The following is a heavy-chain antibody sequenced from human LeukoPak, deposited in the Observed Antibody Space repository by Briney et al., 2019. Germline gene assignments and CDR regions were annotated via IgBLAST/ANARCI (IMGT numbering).Heavy chain of an antibody. CDR2: IYHSGST. J-gene: IGHJ4*02. CDR1: GGSISSSNW. CDR3: ARQDLYYYDSSGYGVFDY. D-gene: IGHD3-22*01. Sequence: SETLSLTCAVSGGSISSSNWWSWVRQPPGKGLEWIGEIYHSGSTNYNPSLKSRVTISVDKSKNQFSLKLSSVTAADTAVYYCARQDLYYYDSSGYGVFDYWGQGTLVTVSS. V-gene: IGHV4-4*02.